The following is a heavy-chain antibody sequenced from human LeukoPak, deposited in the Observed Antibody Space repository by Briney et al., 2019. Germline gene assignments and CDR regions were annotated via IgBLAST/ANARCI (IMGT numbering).Heavy chain of an antibody. CDR2: IIPIFGTA. D-gene: IGHD3-10*01. CDR1: GGTFTSYA. V-gene: IGHV1-69*13. J-gene: IGHJ3*02. Sequence: SVKVSCKASGGTFTSYAISWVRQAPGQGLEWMGGIIPIFGTANYAQKFQGRVTITADESTSTAYMELSSLRSEDTAVYYCASSAGSPNVNDAFDIWGQGTMVTVSS. CDR3: ASSAGSPNVNDAFDI.